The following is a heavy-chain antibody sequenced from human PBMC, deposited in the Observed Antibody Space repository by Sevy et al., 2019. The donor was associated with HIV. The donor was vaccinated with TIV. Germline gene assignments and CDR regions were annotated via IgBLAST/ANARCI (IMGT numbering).Heavy chain of an antibody. V-gene: IGHV3-30*18. J-gene: IGHJ4*02. CDR1: GFTFSSYG. CDR2: ISHDGSNK. CDR3: VKLVVGGPGGDY. D-gene: IGHD3-10*01. Sequence: GGSLRLSCVASGFTFSSYGMHWVRQAPGKGLEWVADISHDGSNKYYGDSVKGRFTISRDNSKNTLYLQMNSLRAEDTALYYCVKLVVGGPGGDYWGQGTLVTVSS.